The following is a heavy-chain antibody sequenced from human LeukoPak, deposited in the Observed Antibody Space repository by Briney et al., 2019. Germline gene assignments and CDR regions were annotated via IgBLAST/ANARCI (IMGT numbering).Heavy chain of an antibody. CDR3: AARTLICSSTSCLEFDP. CDR2: VNHSGST. V-gene: IGHV4-34*01. D-gene: IGHD2-2*01. CDR1: GGSISDYY. Sequence: SETLSLTCTVSGGSISDYYWSWIRQPPGKGLEWIGEVNHSGSTNYNPSLKSRVTISVDTSKNQFSLKLSSVTAADTAVYYCAARTLICSSTSCLEFDPWGQGTLVTVSS. J-gene: IGHJ5*02.